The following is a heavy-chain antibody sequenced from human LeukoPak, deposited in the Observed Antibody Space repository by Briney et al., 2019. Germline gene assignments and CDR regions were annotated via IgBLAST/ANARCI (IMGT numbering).Heavy chain of an antibody. CDR3: ASPGRGINSGWYPGIDY. CDR2: IYYSGST. J-gene: IGHJ4*02. V-gene: IGHV4-59*01. D-gene: IGHD6-19*01. CDR1: GGSISSYY. Sequence: PSETLSLTCTVSGGSISSYYWSWIRQPPGKGLEWIGYIYYSGSTNYNPSLKSRVTISVDTSKNQFSLKLSSVTAADTAVYYCASPGRGINSGWYPGIDYWGQGTLVTVSS.